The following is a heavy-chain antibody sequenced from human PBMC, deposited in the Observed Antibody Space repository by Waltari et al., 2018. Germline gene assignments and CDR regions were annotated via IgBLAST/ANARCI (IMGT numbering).Heavy chain of an antibody. Sequence: QVQLQQSGPGLVKPSQTLSLTCAISGDSVSSNSASWNWLRQSTSRGLEWLGRTYYRSKWYNDYAVSVKSRITINPDTSKNQFSLQLNSVTPEDTAVYYCAREVSLRLSLGFDYWGQGTLVTVSS. D-gene: IGHD3-3*01. CDR3: AREVSLRLSLGFDY. V-gene: IGHV6-1*01. J-gene: IGHJ4*02. CDR1: GDSVSSNSAS. CDR2: TYYRSKWYN.